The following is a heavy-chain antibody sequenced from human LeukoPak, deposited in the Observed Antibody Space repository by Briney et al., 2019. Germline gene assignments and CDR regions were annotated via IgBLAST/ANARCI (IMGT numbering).Heavy chain of an antibody. CDR1: GYTFTSYG. CDR3: ARDRSRIAVAIGAFDI. Sequence: ASVKVSCKASGYTFTSYGISWVRQAPGQGLEWKGWISAYNGNTNYAQKLQGRVTMTTDTSTSTAYMELRSLRSDDTAVYYCARDRSRIAVAIGAFDIWGQGTMVTVSS. D-gene: IGHD6-19*01. V-gene: IGHV1-18*01. J-gene: IGHJ3*02. CDR2: ISAYNGNT.